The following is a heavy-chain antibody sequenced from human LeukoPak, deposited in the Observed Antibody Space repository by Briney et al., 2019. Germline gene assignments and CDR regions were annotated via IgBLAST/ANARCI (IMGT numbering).Heavy chain of an antibody. CDR2: ISSNGGST. Sequence: PGGPLRLSXVASGFTFSSYAMHWVRQAPGKGLEYVSAISSNGGSTYYANSVKGRFTISRDNSKNTLYLQMGSLRAEDMAVYYCARVQPGYTFDYWGQGTLVTVSS. CDR1: GFTFSSYA. D-gene: IGHD2-2*02. CDR3: ARVQPGYTFDY. V-gene: IGHV3-64*01. J-gene: IGHJ4*02.